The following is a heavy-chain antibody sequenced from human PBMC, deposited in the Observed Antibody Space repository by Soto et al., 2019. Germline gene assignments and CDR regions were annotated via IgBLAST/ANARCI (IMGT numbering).Heavy chain of an antibody. Sequence: PGGSLRLSCAASGFIFSDYSMNWVRQAPGKGLEWVSLISTSSSYKYHADSVKGRFTISRDDAKNSLYLQMNSLRSEDTAVYYCSRGHDYSYGYMDVWGKGTTVTVSS. CDR2: ISTSSSYK. J-gene: IGHJ6*04. D-gene: IGHD5-18*01. V-gene: IGHV3-21*01. CDR1: GFIFSDYS. CDR3: SRGHDYSYGYMDV.